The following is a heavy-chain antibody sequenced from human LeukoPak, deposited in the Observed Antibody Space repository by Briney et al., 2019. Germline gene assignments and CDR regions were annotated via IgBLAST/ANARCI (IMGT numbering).Heavy chain of an antibody. Sequence: GGSLRLSCAASGFTFSTYRMSWVRQAPGKGLEWVANIKQDGSEKYYVDSVKGRFTISRDNAKNSLYLQMNSLRAEDTAVYYCARVRSPLDFDYWGQGTLVTVSS. V-gene: IGHV3-7*01. CDR1: GFTFSTYR. CDR2: IKQDGSEK. D-gene: IGHD2-2*03. CDR3: ARVRSPLDFDY. J-gene: IGHJ4*02.